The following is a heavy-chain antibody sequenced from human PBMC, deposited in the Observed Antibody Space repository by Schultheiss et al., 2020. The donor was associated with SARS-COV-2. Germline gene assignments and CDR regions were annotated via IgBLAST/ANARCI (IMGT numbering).Heavy chain of an antibody. CDR2: IYSGGST. V-gene: IGHV3-23*03. CDR3: AKPDYGAVDY. J-gene: IGHJ4*02. Sequence: GGSLRLSCAASGFTFSSYAMSWVRQAPGKGLEWVSVIYSGGSTYYADSVKGRFTISRDNSKNTLYLQMNSLRAEDTAVYYCAKPDYGAVDYWGQGTLVTVAS. D-gene: IGHD4-17*01. CDR1: GFTFSSYA.